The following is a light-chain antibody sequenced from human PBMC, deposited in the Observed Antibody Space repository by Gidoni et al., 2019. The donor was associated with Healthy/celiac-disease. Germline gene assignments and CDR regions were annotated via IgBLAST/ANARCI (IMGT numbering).Light chain of an antibody. J-gene: IGKJ1*01. CDR2: GAS. V-gene: IGKV3-20*01. Sequence: EIVLTQSPGTLSLSPGERATLSCRASQSVSSSYLAWYQQKPGQAPRLLIYGASSRATGIPDRFVGSGSGTDFTLTISGLEPEDFAVYYCQQYGSSPWTFGQGTKVEIK. CDR3: QQYGSSPWT. CDR1: QSVSSSY.